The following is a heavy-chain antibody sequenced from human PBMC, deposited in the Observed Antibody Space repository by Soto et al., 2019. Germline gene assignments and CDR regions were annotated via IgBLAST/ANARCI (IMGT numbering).Heavy chain of an antibody. J-gene: IGHJ5*01. V-gene: IGHV3-23*01. Sequence: ESGGGLIQVGGSLRLACVASGITFNPYAMIWVRQAPGKGLEWVSAIDGDGGDTYYADFVKGRFTMSRDNSKNTVYLNMRSLTAEDTALYYCAKGRLAVGSDWFDSWGPGTLVTVSS. CDR1: GITFNPYA. CDR3: AKGRLAVGSDWFDS. CDR2: IDGDGGDT. D-gene: IGHD1-26*01.